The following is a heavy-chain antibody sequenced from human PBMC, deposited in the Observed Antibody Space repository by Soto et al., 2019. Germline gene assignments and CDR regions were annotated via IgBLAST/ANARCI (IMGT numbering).Heavy chain of an antibody. D-gene: IGHD6-19*01. Sequence: QVQLVEPGGGVVQPGRSLRLSCAASGFTFSSYGMHWVRQAPGKGLEWVAVIWYDGSNKYYADSVKGRFTISRDNSKNTLYLQMNSLRAEDTAVYYCARDHPGSGWYGGFGYWGQGTLVTVSS. V-gene: IGHV3-33*01. J-gene: IGHJ4*02. CDR1: GFTFSSYG. CDR2: IWYDGSNK. CDR3: ARDHPGSGWYGGFGY.